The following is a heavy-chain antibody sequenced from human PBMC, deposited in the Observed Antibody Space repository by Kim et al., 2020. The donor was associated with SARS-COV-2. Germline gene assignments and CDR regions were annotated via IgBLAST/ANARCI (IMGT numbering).Heavy chain of an antibody. D-gene: IGHD2-21*01. CDR3: ARDMSSVVILGWFDS. CDR1: GFIFKNYE. J-gene: IGHJ5*01. V-gene: IGHV3-48*03. Sequence: GGSLRLSCSASGFIFKNYEMSWVRQAPGKGLEWVSYFTSSGTNTHYADSVRGRFTISRDNANNSLYLQMSSLRAEDTAIYYCARDMSSVVILGWFDSWGQGTLVTVSS. CDR2: FTSSGTNT.